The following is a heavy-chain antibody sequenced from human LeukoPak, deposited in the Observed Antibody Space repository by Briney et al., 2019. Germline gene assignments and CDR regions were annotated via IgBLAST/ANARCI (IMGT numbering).Heavy chain of an antibody. CDR1: GGSISSSSYY. V-gene: IGHV4-39*06. Sequence: PSETQSLTCTVSGGSISSSSYYWGWIRQPPGKGLEWIGSIYYSGSTYYNPSLKSRVTISVDTSKNQFPLKLSSVTAADTAVYYCARVQRGYSYGQLFDYWGQGTLVTVSS. J-gene: IGHJ4*02. D-gene: IGHD5-18*01. CDR3: ARVQRGYSYGQLFDY. CDR2: IYYSGST.